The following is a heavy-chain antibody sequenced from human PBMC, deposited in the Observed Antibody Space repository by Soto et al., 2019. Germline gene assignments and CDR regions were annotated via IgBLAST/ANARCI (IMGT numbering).Heavy chain of an antibody. J-gene: IGHJ6*02. V-gene: IGHV4-31*02. Sequence: QVQVQESGPGLVKPSQTLSLKCSVSGGSIGSRDYYWSWIRQHPEKGLEWIGSIYYNGNTDYNPSRRGRPTMSLDTSMNEFSLKLTSVTAADTAVDYCARDKGGAALKGSGMDVWGQGTTVTVS. CDR3: ARDKGGAALKGSGMDV. CDR1: GGSIGSRDYY. CDR2: IYYNGNT. D-gene: IGHD3-10*01.